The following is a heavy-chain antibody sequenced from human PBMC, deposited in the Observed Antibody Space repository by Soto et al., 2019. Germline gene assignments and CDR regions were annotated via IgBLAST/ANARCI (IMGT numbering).Heavy chain of an antibody. CDR3: ARHEVSYSYGMDV. D-gene: IGHD4-4*01. CDR1: GFSFSTYW. J-gene: IGHJ6*02. Sequence: GGSLRLSCAASGFSFSTYWMTWVRQAPGKGLEWVANIKGDGSVKNFVDSVKGRFTMSRDNAKNSLYLQMNSLRAEDTAVYYCARHEVSYSYGMDVWGQGTTVTVSS. CDR2: IKGDGSVK. V-gene: IGHV3-7*01.